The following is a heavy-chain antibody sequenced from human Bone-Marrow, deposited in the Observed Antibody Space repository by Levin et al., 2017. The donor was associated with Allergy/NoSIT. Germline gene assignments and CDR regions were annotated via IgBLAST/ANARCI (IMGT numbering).Heavy chain of an antibody. Sequence: PGGSLRLSCAASGFTFRSYSMHWVRQAPGKGLEWVSSISSSSSYIYYADSVKGRFTVSRDNAKNSLYLQMNSLRPEDTAVYYCARERYSSYDDAFDIWGQGTTVTVSS. J-gene: IGHJ3*02. CDR3: ARERYSSYDDAFDI. V-gene: IGHV3-21*01. D-gene: IGHD6-13*01. CDR1: GFTFRSYS. CDR2: ISSSSSYI.